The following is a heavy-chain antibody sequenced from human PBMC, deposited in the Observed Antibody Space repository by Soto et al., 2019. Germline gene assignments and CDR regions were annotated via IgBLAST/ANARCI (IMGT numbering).Heavy chain of an antibody. D-gene: IGHD3-16*01. CDR3: ARDLGGSNWFDP. CDR2: IYYTGGT. CDR1: GGSISSSDYY. V-gene: IGHV4-30-4*01. J-gene: IGHJ5*02. Sequence: PXGTLCLSFTVSGGSISSSDYYWSWIRQPPGKGLEWIGYIYYTGGTSYNPSLKSRVSMSVDTSKNQFSLRLSSVTAADTAVYYCARDLGGSNWFDPWGQGTLVTVSS.